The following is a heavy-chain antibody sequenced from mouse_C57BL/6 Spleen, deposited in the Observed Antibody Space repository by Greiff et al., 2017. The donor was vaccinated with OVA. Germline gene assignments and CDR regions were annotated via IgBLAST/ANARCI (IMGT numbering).Heavy chain of an antibody. V-gene: IGHV3-6*01. CDR1: GYSITSGYY. Sequence: EVQLVESGPGLVKPSQSLSLTCSVTGYSITSGYYWNWIRQFPGNKLEWMGYISYDGSNNYNPSLKNRISITRDTSKNQFFLKLNSMTTEDTATYYCARGNWDGDYAMDYWGQGTSVTVSS. CDR2: ISYDGSN. J-gene: IGHJ4*01. D-gene: IGHD4-1*01. CDR3: ARGNWDGDYAMDY.